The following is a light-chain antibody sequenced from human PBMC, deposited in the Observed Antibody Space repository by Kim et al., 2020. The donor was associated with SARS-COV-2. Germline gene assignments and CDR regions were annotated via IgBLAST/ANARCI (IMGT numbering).Light chain of an antibody. CDR2: KVS. CDR3: MQGINPIT. J-gene: IGKJ5*01. Sequence: DVVMTQSPLSLPVTLGQPASISCRSSQSLVYSDGNTYLNWFQQRPGQSPRRLIYKVSNRDSGVPDRFSGSGSGTDFTLKISGVGAEVVGVYYCMQGINPITFGQGTRLEIK. V-gene: IGKV2-30*01. CDR1: QSLVYSDGNTY.